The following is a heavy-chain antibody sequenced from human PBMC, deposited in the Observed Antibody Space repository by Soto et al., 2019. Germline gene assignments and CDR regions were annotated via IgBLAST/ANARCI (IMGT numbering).Heavy chain of an antibody. V-gene: IGHV3-66*01. CDR1: GFTFSHYA. D-gene: IGHD6-19*01. CDR3: ARDPKDSSGWSPKSDY. CDR2: IYADGRT. J-gene: IGHJ4*02. Sequence: GGSLRLSCAASGFTFSHYAMSWVRQAPGKGLEWVSVIYADGRTYYADSVKGRFTISRDISKNTVYLQMNSLRAEDTVVYYCARDPKDSSGWSPKSDYWGQGTLVTVSS.